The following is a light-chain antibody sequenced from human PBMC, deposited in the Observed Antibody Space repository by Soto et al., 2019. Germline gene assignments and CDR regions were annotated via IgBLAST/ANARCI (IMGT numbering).Light chain of an antibody. Sequence: EIVMTQSPATLSVSPGERATLSCRASQSVSTNLAWYQQKPGQAPRLLIYNALTRATGIPDRFSGSGSGTDFTLTISRLEPEDFAVYYCQQYGSSSGTFGQGTKVDI. CDR3: QQYGSSSGT. CDR2: NAL. CDR1: QSVSTN. J-gene: IGKJ1*01. V-gene: IGKV3-20*01.